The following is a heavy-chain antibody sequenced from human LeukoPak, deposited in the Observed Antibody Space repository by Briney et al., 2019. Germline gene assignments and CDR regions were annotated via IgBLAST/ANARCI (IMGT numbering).Heavy chain of an antibody. CDR2: IYKSGTT. CDR1: GGSISRYY. CDR3: VRLVVDSRDIKEVAVEN. V-gene: IGHV4-59*08. D-gene: IGHD2-21*01. J-gene: IGHJ4*02. Sequence: PSETLSLTCSVSGGSISRYYCSWIRQPPGGGLEWIGYIYKSGTTNYNPSLKSRITMSMDTSKNQFSLKLASVTAADTAVYYCVRLVVDSRDIKEVAVENWGQGTLVTVSS.